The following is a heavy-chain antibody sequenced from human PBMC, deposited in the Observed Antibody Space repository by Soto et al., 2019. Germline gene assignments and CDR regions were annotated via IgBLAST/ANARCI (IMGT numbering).Heavy chain of an antibody. CDR3: ERGATVTTIDY. D-gene: IGHD4-17*01. CDR1: GGSVSSGSYY. Sequence: SETLSLTCTVSGGSVSSGSYYWSWIRQPPGKGLEWIGYIYYSGSTNYNPSLKSRVTISVDTSKNQFSLKLSSVTAADTAVYYCERGATVTTIDYWGQGTLVTVSS. V-gene: IGHV4-61*01. J-gene: IGHJ4*02. CDR2: IYYSGST.